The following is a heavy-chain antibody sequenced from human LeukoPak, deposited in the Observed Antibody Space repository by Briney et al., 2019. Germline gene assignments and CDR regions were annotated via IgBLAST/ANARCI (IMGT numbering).Heavy chain of an antibody. Sequence: KTSETLSLTCAVYGGSFSGYYWSWIRQPPGKGLEWIGEINHSGSTNYNPSLKSRVTISVDTSKNQFSLKLSSVTAADTAVYYCAREPSGGGSRYIDYWGQGTLVTVSS. CDR3: AREPSGGGSRYIDY. CDR2: INHSGST. CDR1: GGSFSGYY. D-gene: IGHD3-10*01. V-gene: IGHV4-34*01. J-gene: IGHJ4*02.